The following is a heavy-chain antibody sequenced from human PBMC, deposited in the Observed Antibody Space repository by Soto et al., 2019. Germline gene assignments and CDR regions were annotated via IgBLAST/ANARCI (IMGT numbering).Heavy chain of an antibody. Sequence: QVQLVQSGAEVKKPGASVKVSCKASGYTFTSYGISWVRQAPGQGLEWMGWISAYNGNTNYAQKLQGRGTMTTDTSTSTAYMELRSLRSDDTAVYYCARERYCSSTSCYYVPNWFDPWGQGTLVTVSS. D-gene: IGHD2-2*01. J-gene: IGHJ5*02. CDR2: ISAYNGNT. V-gene: IGHV1-18*01. CDR3: ARERYCSSTSCYYVPNWFDP. CDR1: GYTFTSYG.